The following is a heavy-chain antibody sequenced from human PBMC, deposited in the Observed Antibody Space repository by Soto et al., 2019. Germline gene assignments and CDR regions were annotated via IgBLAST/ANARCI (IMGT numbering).Heavy chain of an antibody. CDR2: INPSGGST. CDR3: AREDYSDSSGYFPARYYFDY. V-gene: IGHV1-46*01. Sequence: ASVKVSCKASGYTFTSYYMHWVRQAPGQGLEWMGIINPSGGSTSYAQKFQGRVTMTRDTSTSTVYMELSSLRSEDTAVYYCAREDYSDSSGYFPARYYFDYWGQGTLVTVSS. J-gene: IGHJ4*02. D-gene: IGHD3-22*01. CDR1: GYTFTSYY.